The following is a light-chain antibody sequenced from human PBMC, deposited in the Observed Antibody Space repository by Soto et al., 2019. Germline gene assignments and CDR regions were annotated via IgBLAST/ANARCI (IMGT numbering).Light chain of an antibody. J-gene: IGLJ1*01. V-gene: IGLV1-40*01. CDR1: SSNIGAGYD. Sequence: QSVLPQPPSVSGAPGQSVTISCTGSSSNIGAGYDVHWYQQLPGTAPKLLIYGNSNRPSGVPDRFSGSKSGTSASLAITGLQAEDEADYYCQSYDSSLSGYVFGTGTKVTV. CDR2: GNS. CDR3: QSYDSSLSGYV.